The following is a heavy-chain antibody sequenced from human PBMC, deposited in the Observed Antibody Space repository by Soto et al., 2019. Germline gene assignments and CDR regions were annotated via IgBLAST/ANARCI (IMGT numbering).Heavy chain of an antibody. CDR1: GYTFTSYD. J-gene: IGHJ4*02. Sequence: ASVKVSCKASGYTFTSYDISWVRQAPGQGLEWMGGIIPIFGTANYAQKFQGRVTITADESTSTAYMELSSLRSEDTAVYYCAREDSSSDYYFDYWGQGTLVTVSS. D-gene: IGHD6-13*01. CDR3: AREDSSSDYYFDY. CDR2: IIPIFGTA. V-gene: IGHV1-69*13.